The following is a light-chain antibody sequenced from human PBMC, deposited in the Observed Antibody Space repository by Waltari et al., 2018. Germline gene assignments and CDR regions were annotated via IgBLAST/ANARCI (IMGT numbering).Light chain of an antibody. CDR2: DVS. CDR3: CSYAGSYGV. J-gene: IGLJ2*01. Sequence: QSALTQPRSVSGSPGQSVTISCTGTSSDVGGYNYVSCYQQHPGKAPKLMIYDVSTRPSGVPDRFSGSKSGNTASLTISGLQAEDEADYYCCSYAGSYGVFGGGTKLTVL. CDR1: SSDVGGYNY. V-gene: IGLV2-11*01.